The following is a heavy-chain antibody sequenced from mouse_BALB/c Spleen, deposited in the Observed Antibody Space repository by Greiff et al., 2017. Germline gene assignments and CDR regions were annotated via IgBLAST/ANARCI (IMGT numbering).Heavy chain of an antibody. Sequence: EVQLQQSGTVLARPGASVKMSCKASGYTFTSYWMHWVKQRPGQGLEWIGAIYPGNSDTSYNQKFKGKAKLTAVTSTSTAYMELSSLTNEDSAVYYCTRGTGTLYFDVWGAGTTVTVSS. J-gene: IGHJ1*01. D-gene: IGHD4-1*01. V-gene: IGHV1-5*01. CDR2: IYPGNSDT. CDR1: GYTFTSYW. CDR3: TRGTGTLYFDV.